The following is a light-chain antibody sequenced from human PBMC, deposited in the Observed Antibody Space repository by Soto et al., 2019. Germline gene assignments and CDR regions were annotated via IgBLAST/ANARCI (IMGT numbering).Light chain of an antibody. J-gene: IGKJ1*01. CDR2: AAS. CDR3: QQSFSTPPT. Sequence: DLPMTPSPSSPSASVGDRVTITCRASQTISGYLNWYQQKPGKAPKLLISAASSLQSGVPSRFSGSGSGTDFTLTISSLQPEDFATYYCQQSFSTPPTFGQGTKVDIK. V-gene: IGKV1-39*01. CDR1: QTISGY.